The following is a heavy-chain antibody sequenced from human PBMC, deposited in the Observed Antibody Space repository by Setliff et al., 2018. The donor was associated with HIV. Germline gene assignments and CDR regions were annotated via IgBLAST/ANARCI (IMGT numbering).Heavy chain of an antibody. J-gene: IGHJ6*03. CDR1: GFTFTSYA. CDR3: NIYYYYYMDV. V-gene: IGHV4-34*08. Sequence: GSLRLSCAASGFTFTSYAMNWVRQAPGKGLEWIGEINHSGSTNYNPSLKSRVTISVDTSKNQFSLKLSSVTAADTAVYYCNIYYYYYMDVWGKGTTVTVSS. CDR2: INHSGST.